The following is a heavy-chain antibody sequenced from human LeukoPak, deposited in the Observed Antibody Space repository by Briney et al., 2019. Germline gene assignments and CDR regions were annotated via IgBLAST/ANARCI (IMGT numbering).Heavy chain of an antibody. CDR2: IKQDGSEK. CDR3: ARDVIKYYDFWSGYTHWYFDL. V-gene: IGHV3-7*01. Sequence: GGSLRLSCAASGFTFSSYWMSWVRQAPGKGLERVANIKQDGSEKYYVDSVKGRFTISRDNAKNSLYLQMNSLRAEDTAVYYCARDVIKYYDFWSGYTHWYFDLWGRGTLVTVSS. CDR1: GFTFSSYW. D-gene: IGHD3-3*01. J-gene: IGHJ2*01.